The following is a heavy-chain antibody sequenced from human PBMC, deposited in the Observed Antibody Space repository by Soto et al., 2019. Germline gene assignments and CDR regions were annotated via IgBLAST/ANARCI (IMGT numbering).Heavy chain of an antibody. CDR3: AKDKAYDSSGYYSAARGLDY. D-gene: IGHD3-22*01. V-gene: IGHV3-30*18. J-gene: IGHJ4*02. Sequence: QVQLVESGGGVVQPGRSLRLSCAASGFTFSSYGMHWVRQAPGKGLEWVAVISYDGSNKYYADSVKGRFIISRDNSKNTLYLQMNSLRAEDTAVYYCAKDKAYDSSGYYSAARGLDYWGQGTLVTVSS. CDR1: GFTFSSYG. CDR2: ISYDGSNK.